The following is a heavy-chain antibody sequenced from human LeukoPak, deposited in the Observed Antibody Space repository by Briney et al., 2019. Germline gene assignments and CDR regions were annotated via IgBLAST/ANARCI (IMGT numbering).Heavy chain of an antibody. CDR1: GYSISSGYY. V-gene: IGHV4-38-2*01. D-gene: IGHD3-3*01. J-gene: IGHJ4*02. CDR3: ARTDTIFGVVIVGYYFDY. CDR2: IHHSGST. Sequence: NPSETLSLTCAVSGYSISSGYYWGWIRPPPGKGLEWIGSIHHSGSTFYSSSLKSRVTISVDTSKNQHSLKLSSVTAADTAVYYCARTDTIFGVVIVGYYFDYWGQGTLVTVSS.